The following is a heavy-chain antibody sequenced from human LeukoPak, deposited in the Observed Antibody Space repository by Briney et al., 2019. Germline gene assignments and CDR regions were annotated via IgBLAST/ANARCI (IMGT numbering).Heavy chain of an antibody. CDR2: MNPNSGNT. D-gene: IGHD3-3*01. V-gene: IGHV1-8*03. CDR3: ARGRPYYDFWSGHPLDY. Sequence: ASVKVSCKASGYTFTGYYMHWVRQATGQGLEWMGWMNPNSGNTGYAQKFQGRVTITRNTSISTAYMELSSLRSEDTAVYYCARGRPYYDFWSGHPLDYWGQGTLVTVSS. J-gene: IGHJ4*02. CDR1: GYTFTGYY.